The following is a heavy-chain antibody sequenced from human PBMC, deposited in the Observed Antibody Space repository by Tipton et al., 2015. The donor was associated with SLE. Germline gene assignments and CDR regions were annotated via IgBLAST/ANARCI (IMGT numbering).Heavy chain of an antibody. J-gene: IGHJ4*02. V-gene: IGHV4-34*01. Sequence: TLSLTCAVYGGSFSGYYWSWIRQPPGKGLEWIGEINHSGSTNYNPSLKRRVTISVDTSKNQFSLKLSSATAAVTAVYYCAGYSSSFGYWGQGTLVTVSS. CDR1: GGSFSGYY. D-gene: IGHD6-13*01. CDR2: INHSGST. CDR3: AGYSSSFGY.